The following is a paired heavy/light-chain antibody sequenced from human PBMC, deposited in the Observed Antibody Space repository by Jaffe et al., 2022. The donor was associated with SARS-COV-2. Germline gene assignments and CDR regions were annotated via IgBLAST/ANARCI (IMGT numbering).Heavy chain of an antibody. CDR1: GYTFTSYA. CDR2: INTNTGNP. D-gene: IGHD6-19*01. CDR3: ARVTSGGGGDSGWYYYYYGMDV. Sequence: QVQLVQSGSELKKPGASVKVSCKASGYTFTSYAMNWVRQAPGQGLEWMGWINTNTGNPTYAQGFTGRFVFSLDTSVSTAYLQISSLKAEDTAVYYCARVTSGGGGDSGWYYYYYGMDVWGQGTTVTVSS. V-gene: IGHV7-4-1*02. J-gene: IGHJ6*02.
Light chain of an antibody. CDR1: QSLLHSDGKTY. V-gene: IGKV2D-29*01. Sequence: DIVMTQTPLSLSVTPGQPASISCKSSQSLLHSDGKTYLYWYLQKPGQPPQLLIYEVSNRFSGVPDRFSGSGSGTDFTLKISRVEAEDVGVYYCMQSIQPFTFGPGTKVDIK. CDR3: MQSIQPFT. J-gene: IGKJ3*01. CDR2: EVS.